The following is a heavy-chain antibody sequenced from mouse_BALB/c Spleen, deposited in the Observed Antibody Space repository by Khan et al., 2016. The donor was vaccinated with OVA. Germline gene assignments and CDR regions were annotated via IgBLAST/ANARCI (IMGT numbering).Heavy chain of an antibody. CDR3: ASDGPYYRNDGWFAY. J-gene: IGHJ3*01. CDR2: INPSSGYT. Sequence: QVRLQQSGAELARPGASVKMSCKASGYTFTSYTIHWIKQRPGKGLEWMGYINPSSGYTNYNQKFKDKATLTADKSSTTAYMQLSSLTSDDSAVYFCASDGPYYRNDGWFAYWGQGTLVTVSA. D-gene: IGHD2-14*01. V-gene: IGHV1-4*01. CDR1: GYTFTSYT.